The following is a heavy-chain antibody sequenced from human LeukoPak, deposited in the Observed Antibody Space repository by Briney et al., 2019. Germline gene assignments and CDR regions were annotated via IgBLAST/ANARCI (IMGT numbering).Heavy chain of an antibody. CDR2: IYTTVST. Sequence: SETLSLTSTVSVGSISTYYWSSIRQPPGQGLEWIRNIYTTVSTNYNPSPSRRVPMSVYTSKNQISLNLSTLTPAATAVYFCSGFIYSTSCFDYWGQGTLVTVSS. D-gene: IGHD6-13*01. CDR3: SGFIYSTSCFDY. CDR1: VGSISTYY. V-gene: IGHV4-4*09. J-gene: IGHJ4*02.